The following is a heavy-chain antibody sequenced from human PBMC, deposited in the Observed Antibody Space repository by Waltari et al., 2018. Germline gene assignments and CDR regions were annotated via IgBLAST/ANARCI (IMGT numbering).Heavy chain of an antibody. V-gene: IGHV3-30*02. CDR3: AKDIVVVPAARHPGYYGMDV. CDR1: GFTFSSYG. J-gene: IGHJ6*02. CDR2: IRYDGSNK. D-gene: IGHD2-2*01. Sequence: QVQLVESGGGVVQPGGSLRLSCAASGFTFSSYGMHWVRQAPGKGLGWVAFIRYDGSNKYYADSVKGRFTISRDNSKNTLYLQMNSLRAKDTAVYYCAKDIVVVPAARHPGYYGMDVWGQGTTVTVSS.